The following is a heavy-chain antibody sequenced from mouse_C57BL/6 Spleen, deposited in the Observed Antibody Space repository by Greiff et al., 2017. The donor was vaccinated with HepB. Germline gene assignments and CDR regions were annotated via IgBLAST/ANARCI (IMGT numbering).Heavy chain of an antibody. J-gene: IGHJ3*01. CDR1: GFSLTSYG. CDR2: IWGVGST. CDR3: ASEGTMGGYDRFAY. D-gene: IGHD2-2*01. V-gene: IGHV2-6*01. Sequence: VQLQESGPGLVAPSQSLSITCTVSGFSLTSYGVDWVRQSPGKGLEWLGVIWGVGSTNYNSALKSRLSISKDNSKSQVFLKMNSLQTDDTAMYYCASEGTMGGYDRFAYWGQGTLVTVSA.